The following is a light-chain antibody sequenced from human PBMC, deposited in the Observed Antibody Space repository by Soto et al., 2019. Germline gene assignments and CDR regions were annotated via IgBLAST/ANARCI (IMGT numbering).Light chain of an antibody. CDR3: QQTNSFPIT. CDR2: DAS. J-gene: IGKJ5*01. CDR1: QSISSW. V-gene: IGKV1-5*01. Sequence: DIQMTQSPSTLSGSVGDRVTITCRASQSISSWLAWYQQKPGKAPKLLIYDASSLESGVPSRFSGSGSGTEFTLTISSLQPDDFAIYYCQQTNSFPITFGQGTRLEI.